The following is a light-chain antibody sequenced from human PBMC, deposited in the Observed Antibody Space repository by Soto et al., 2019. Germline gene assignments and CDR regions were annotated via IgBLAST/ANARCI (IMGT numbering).Light chain of an antibody. CDR1: QSVSGW. CDR3: QQYETFSGT. V-gene: IGKV1-5*01. J-gene: IGKJ4*02. CDR2: DAS. Sequence: DIEMTQSPSTLSASVGDTVTVTCRASQSVSGWLAWYQQKPGEAPKLLIYDASALPGGVPARFSGSGSGTKFTLTIASLQPDDFATYYCQQYETFSGTFGAGTKVEI.